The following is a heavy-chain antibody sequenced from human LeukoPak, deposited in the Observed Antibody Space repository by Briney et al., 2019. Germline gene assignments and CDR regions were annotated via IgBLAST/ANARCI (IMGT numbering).Heavy chain of an antibody. Sequence: ASVKVSCKASHYTFTSYSINWVRQAPGQGLEWMGWISPSNGNTEYAEKIQGRVTMTVDTSTRTVYMELRSLQSDDTAVHYCAKDSGWELQEYFFDDWGQGTLVTVSS. CDR1: HYTFTSYS. V-gene: IGHV1-18*01. J-gene: IGHJ4*02. D-gene: IGHD1-26*01. CDR3: AKDSGWELQEYFFDD. CDR2: ISPSNGNT.